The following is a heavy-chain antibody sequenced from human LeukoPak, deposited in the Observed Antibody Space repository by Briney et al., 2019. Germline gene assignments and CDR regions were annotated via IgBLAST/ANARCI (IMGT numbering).Heavy chain of an antibody. J-gene: IGHJ4*02. CDR1: GFTFSSHA. CDR3: ARVSNSYSSSWYFDY. CDR2: ISGSGGST. Sequence: GGSLRLSCAASGFTFSSHAMSWVRQGPGKGLEWVSAISGSGGSTYYADSVKGRFSISRDNSKNTLYLQMNSLRAEDTAVYYCARVSNSYSSSWYFDYWGQGTLVTVSS. D-gene: IGHD6-13*01. V-gene: IGHV3-23*01.